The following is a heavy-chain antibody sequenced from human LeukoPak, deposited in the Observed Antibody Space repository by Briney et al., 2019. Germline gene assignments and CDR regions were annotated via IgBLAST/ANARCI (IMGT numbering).Heavy chain of an antibody. J-gene: IGHJ6*03. D-gene: IGHD2-2*01. Sequence: PSETLSLTCTVSGGSISSYYWSWIRHPPGKGLEWRGYIYYSGSTNYNPSLKRRVTISVDTSKNQFSLKLSSVTAADTAVYYCARGGCSSTSCYPLYYYYSMDVWGKGTTVTISS. V-gene: IGHV4-59*01. CDR3: ARGGCSSTSCYPLYYYYSMDV. CDR2: IYYSGST. CDR1: GGSISSYY.